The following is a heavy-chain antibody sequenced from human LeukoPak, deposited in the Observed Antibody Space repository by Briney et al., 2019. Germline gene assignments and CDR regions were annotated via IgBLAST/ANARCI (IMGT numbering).Heavy chain of an antibody. CDR1: GFTFSSYA. Sequence: GGSLRLSCAASGFTFSSYAMSRVRQAPGKGLEWVSVISGSGGSTYYADSVKGRFTISRDNSKNTLYLQMNSLRAEDTAVYYCAKDSSAVAEVDYWGQGTLVTVSS. D-gene: IGHD6-19*01. CDR3: AKDSSAVAEVDY. J-gene: IGHJ4*02. V-gene: IGHV3-23*01. CDR2: ISGSGGST.